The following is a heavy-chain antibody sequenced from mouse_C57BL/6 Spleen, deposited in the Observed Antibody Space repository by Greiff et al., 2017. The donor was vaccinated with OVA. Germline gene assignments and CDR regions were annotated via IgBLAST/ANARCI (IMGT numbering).Heavy chain of an antibody. Sequence: EVQLQQSGTVLARPGASVKMSCKTSGYTFTSYWMHWVKQRPGQGLEWIGAIYPGNSDTSYNQKFKGKAKLTAVTSASTAYMELSSLTNEDSAVYYCTRSETGPAWFAYWGQGTLVTVSA. D-gene: IGHD4-1*01. V-gene: IGHV1-5*01. J-gene: IGHJ3*01. CDR1: GYTFTSYW. CDR3: TRSETGPAWFAY. CDR2: IYPGNSDT.